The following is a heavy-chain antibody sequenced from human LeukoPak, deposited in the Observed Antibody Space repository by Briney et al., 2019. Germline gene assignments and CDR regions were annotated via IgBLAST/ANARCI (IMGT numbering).Heavy chain of an antibody. V-gene: IGHV3-23*01. D-gene: IGHD5-24*01. J-gene: IGHJ6*02. CDR1: GFTFSSYA. Sequence: PGGSLRLSCAASGFTFSSYAMSWVRQAPGKGLEWVSGISGSGNSAFYPDSVKGRFTISRDNSEKTLYLQMISLRAEDTAVYYCARITDYYGMDVWGQGTTVTVSS. CDR3: ARITDYYGMDV. CDR2: ISGSGNSA.